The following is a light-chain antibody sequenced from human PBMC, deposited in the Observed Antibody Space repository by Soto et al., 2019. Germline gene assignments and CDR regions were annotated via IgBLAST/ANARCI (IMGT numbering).Light chain of an antibody. CDR2: WAS. Sequence: DIVMTQSPDSLAVSLGERATINCESSQSVLYRSNNKNYLAWYQQKPGQPPKLLIYWASTRESGVPDRFSGSGSGTDFTLTISSLQAGDVAVYYCQQHYSTPLTFGGGTKVEIK. CDR1: QSVLYRSNNKNY. V-gene: IGKV4-1*01. CDR3: QQHYSTPLT. J-gene: IGKJ4*01.